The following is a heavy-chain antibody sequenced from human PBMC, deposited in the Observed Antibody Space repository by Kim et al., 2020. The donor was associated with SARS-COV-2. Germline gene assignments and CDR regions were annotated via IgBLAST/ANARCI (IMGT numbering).Heavy chain of an antibody. D-gene: IGHD1-1*01. V-gene: IGHV3-9*01. Sequence: GGSLRLSCAASGFTFNGYAMNWVRQAPGKGLEWVSGISSNSGSTDYADSVKGRFTISRDNAKNSLYLQMNSLRAEDTALYYCAKANVGPRRYERLELDYWGQGTLVTVSS. CDR2: ISSNSGST. CDR3: AKANVGPRRYERLELDY. CDR1: GFTFNGYA. J-gene: IGHJ4*01.